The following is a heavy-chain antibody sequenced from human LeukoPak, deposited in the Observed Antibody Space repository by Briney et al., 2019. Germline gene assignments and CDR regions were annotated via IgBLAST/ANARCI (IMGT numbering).Heavy chain of an antibody. V-gene: IGHV1-18*01. CDR3: ARGSRGDTAMVRIEDY. D-gene: IGHD5-18*01. CDR1: GYTFTSYG. CDR2: ISAYNGNT. Sequence: ASVRVSCKASGYTFTSYGISWVRQAPGQGLEWMGRISAYNGNTNYAQKLQGRVTMTTDTSTSTAYMELRSLRSDDTAVYYCARGSRGDTAMVRIEDYWGQGTLVTVSS. J-gene: IGHJ4*02.